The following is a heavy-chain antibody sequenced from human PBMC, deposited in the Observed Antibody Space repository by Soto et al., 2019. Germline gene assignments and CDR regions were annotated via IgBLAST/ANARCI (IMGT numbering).Heavy chain of an antibody. CDR2: ISYDGSNK. V-gene: IGHV3-30*18. CDR3: AKDRATATPNWFDP. Sequence: QVQLVESGGGVVQPGRSLTLSCVASGFTFSSDGMHWVRQAPGKGLEWVVVISYDGSNKYYGDSVKGRFTIFRDNSKNTLYLQMNSLRAEGTAVYHCAKDRATATPNWFDPWGQGTLVTVSS. CDR1: GFTFSSDG. J-gene: IGHJ5*02. D-gene: IGHD2-21*02.